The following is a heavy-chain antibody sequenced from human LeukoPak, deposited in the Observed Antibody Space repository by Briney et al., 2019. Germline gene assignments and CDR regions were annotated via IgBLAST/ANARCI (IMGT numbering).Heavy chain of an antibody. D-gene: IGHD3-10*01. CDR1: GFTFSSYS. CDR2: ISSSSSTI. Sequence: PGGSLRLSCAASGFTFSSYSMNWVRQAPGKGLEWVSYISSSSSTIYYADSVKGRFTISRDYSKNTLYLQMNFLRPEDTAVYYCARAHGINLHYFDYWGQGTLVTVSS. CDR3: ARAHGINLHYFDY. V-gene: IGHV3-48*01. J-gene: IGHJ4*02.